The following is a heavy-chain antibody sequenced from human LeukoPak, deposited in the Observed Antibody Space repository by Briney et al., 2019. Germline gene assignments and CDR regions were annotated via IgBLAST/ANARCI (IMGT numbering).Heavy chain of an antibody. CDR1: GYTFTSYG. CDR3: ARVGQQLDYWYFDL. Sequence: GASVKVSCKASGYTFTSYGISWVRQAPGQGLKWMGWISAYNGNTNYAQKLQGRVTMTTDTSTSTAYMELRSLRSDDTAVYYCARVGQQLDYWYFDLWGRGTLVTVSS. J-gene: IGHJ2*01. D-gene: IGHD6-13*01. V-gene: IGHV1-18*01. CDR2: ISAYNGNT.